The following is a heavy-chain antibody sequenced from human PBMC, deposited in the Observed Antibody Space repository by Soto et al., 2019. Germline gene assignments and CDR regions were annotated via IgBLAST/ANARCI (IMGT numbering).Heavy chain of an antibody. Sequence: GGSLRLSCAASGFTFSSYWMSWVRQAPGKGLEWVANIKQDGSEKYYVDSVKGRFTISRDNAKNSLYLQMNSLRAEDTAVYYCATEPGQPSFWDAFDIWGQGTMVTVS. CDR3: ATEPGQPSFWDAFDI. J-gene: IGHJ3*02. CDR2: IKQDGSEK. D-gene: IGHD3-16*02. V-gene: IGHV3-7*05. CDR1: GFTFSSYW.